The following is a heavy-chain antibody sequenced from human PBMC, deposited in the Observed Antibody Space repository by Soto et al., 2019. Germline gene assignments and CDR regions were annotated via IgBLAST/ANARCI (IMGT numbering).Heavy chain of an antibody. V-gene: IGHV4-31*03. J-gene: IGHJ4*02. CDR2: IYYSGST. CDR1: GGSISSGGYY. Sequence: QVQLQESGPGLVKPSQTLSLTCTVSGGSISSGGYYWSWIRQHPGKGLEWIGYIYYSGSTYYNPSLKSRVTISVDTSKNQFSLKLSSVTAADTAVDYCARDLRDYYDSSGYYAAYFDYWGQGTLVTVSS. D-gene: IGHD3-22*01. CDR3: ARDLRDYYDSSGYYAAYFDY.